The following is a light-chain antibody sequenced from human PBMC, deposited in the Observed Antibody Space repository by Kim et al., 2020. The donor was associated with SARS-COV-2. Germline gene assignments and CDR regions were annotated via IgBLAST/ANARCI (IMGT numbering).Light chain of an antibody. V-gene: IGLV3-9*01. CDR1: NIVTKN. J-gene: IGLJ3*02. Sequence: SYELTQPLSVSVALGQTARITCGGNNIVTKNVRWYQQKPGQAPVLVMYRDTNRPSGIPERFPGSNSGNTATLTISRAQAGDEADYYCQVWDSSTWVFGGGTQLTVL. CDR3: QVWDSSTWV. CDR2: RDT.